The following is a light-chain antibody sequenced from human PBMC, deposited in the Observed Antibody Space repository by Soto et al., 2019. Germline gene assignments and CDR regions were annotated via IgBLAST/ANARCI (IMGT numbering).Light chain of an antibody. J-gene: IGKJ1*01. CDR1: QSLQHNNGNTL. Sequence: EIVMTQSPLSLTVTPGEPASISCKSTQSLQHNNGNTLLDWYMQKPGTFPQLLIYLGSRRAPGAPHRGSGSGSGTDLTLRISTVEADDAAIYYCMQALQTPRTFCQGAKLEI. CDR2: LGS. V-gene: IGKV2-28*01. CDR3: MQALQTPRT.